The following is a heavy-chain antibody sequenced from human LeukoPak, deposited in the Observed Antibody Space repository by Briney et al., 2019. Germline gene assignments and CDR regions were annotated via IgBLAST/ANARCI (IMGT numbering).Heavy chain of an antibody. D-gene: IGHD5-12*01. CDR2: IYYSGST. V-gene: IGHV4-39*01. CDR3: ASPGYSGYDYGHYFDY. J-gene: IGHJ4*02. CDR1: GGSISSSRYY. Sequence: PSETLSLTCTVSGGSISSSRYYWGWIRHPPGKGLEWIGNIYYSGSTYYNPSLKSRVTISVDTSKNQFSLKLSSVTAADTAVYYCASPGYSGYDYGHYFDYWGQGTLVTVSS.